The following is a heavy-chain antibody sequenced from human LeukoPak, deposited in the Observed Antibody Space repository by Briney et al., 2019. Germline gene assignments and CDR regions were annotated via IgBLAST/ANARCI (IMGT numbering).Heavy chain of an antibody. CDR1: GYIFDIYA. Sequence: ASVKVSCKASGYIFDIYALIWVRQAPAQGLELMGWINTNTGNPTYAQGFTGRFVFSLDTSVSTAYLQISSLKAEDTAVYYCARDYTLTLGTTTYFQHWGQGTLVTVSS. J-gene: IGHJ1*01. CDR2: INTNTGNP. V-gene: IGHV7-4-1*02. CDR3: ARDYTLTLGTTTYFQH. D-gene: IGHD1-7*01.